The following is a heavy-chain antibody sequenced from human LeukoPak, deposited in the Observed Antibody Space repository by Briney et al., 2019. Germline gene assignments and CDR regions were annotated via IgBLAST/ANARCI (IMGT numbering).Heavy chain of an antibody. D-gene: IGHD1-26*01. V-gene: IGHV3-9*01. CDR1: GFTFDDYA. J-gene: IGHJ4*02. CDR3: AKDITSGSYPLFDY. Sequence: GGSLRLSCAASGFTFDDYAMHWVRQAPGKGLEWVSGISWNSGSIGYADSVKGRFTISRDNAKNSLYLQMNSLRAEDTALYYCAKDITSGSYPLFDYWGQGTLVTVSS. CDR2: ISWNSGSI.